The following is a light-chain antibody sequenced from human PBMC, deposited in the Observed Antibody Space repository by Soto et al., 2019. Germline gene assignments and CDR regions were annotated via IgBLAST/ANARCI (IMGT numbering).Light chain of an antibody. CDR1: QSVSSN. CDR3: QQYNKWPLT. J-gene: IGKJ1*01. Sequence: EIMMTQYPGTLSASPGERATLSCSASQSVSSNLAWYQQKPGQAPRLLIYAVSTRATGIPARFSGSGSGTEFTLTISSLQSEDFAVYYCQQYNKWPLTFGQGTKVEIK. V-gene: IGKV3-15*01. CDR2: AVS.